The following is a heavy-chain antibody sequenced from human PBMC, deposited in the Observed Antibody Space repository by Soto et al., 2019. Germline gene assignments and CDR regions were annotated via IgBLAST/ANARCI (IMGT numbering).Heavy chain of an antibody. CDR3: AKFRGWLSTPFDY. CDR2: ISGSGGST. V-gene: IGHV3-23*01. CDR1: GFTFSSYA. Sequence: EVQLLESGGGLVQPGGSLRLSCAASGFTFSSYAMSWVRQAPGKGLEWVSAISGSGGSTYYADSVKGRFTISRDNSKNPLYLQMNSLRAEDTAVYYCAKFRGWLSTPFDYWGQGTLVTVSS. J-gene: IGHJ4*02. D-gene: IGHD3-22*01.